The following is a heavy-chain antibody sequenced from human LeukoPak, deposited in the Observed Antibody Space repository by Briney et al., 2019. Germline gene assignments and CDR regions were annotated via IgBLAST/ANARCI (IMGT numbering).Heavy chain of an antibody. V-gene: IGHV3-7*05. D-gene: IGHD2-8*02. CDR1: GFTFSTHW. CDR3: ARDTRATGVHEY. CDR2: IKQDGSQK. J-gene: IGHJ4*02. Sequence: QPGGSLRLSCADSGFTFSTHWMSWVRQAPGKGLEWVANIKQDGSQKFYADSVKGRFTISRDSTQNSIYLQMNSLRAEDTAVYYCARDTRATGVHEYWGQGTLVTVSS.